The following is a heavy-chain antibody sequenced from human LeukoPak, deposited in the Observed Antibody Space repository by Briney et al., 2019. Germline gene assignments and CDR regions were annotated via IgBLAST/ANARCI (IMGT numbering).Heavy chain of an antibody. V-gene: IGHV4-4*07. CDR3: ARVSSSWYQDWYFDL. Sequence: NTSETLSLTCTVSGGSISSYYWSWIRQPAGKGLEWIGRIYTSGSTNYNPSLKSRVTMSVDTSKNQFSLKLSSVTAADTAVYYCARVSSSWYQDWYFDLWGRGTLVTVSS. CDR2: IYTSGST. J-gene: IGHJ2*01. D-gene: IGHD6-13*01. CDR1: GGSISSYY.